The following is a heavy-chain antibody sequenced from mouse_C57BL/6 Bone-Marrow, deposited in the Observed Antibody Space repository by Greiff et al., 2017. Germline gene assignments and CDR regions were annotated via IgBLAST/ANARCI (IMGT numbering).Heavy chain of an antibody. CDR3: TQGGVTTVDY. Sequence: EVKVVESGAELVRPGASVKLSCTASGFNIKDDYMHWVKQRPEQGLEWIGWIDPENGDTEYASKFQGKATITADTSSNTAYLQLSSLTSEDTAVYYCTQGGVTTVDYWGQGTTLTVSS. CDR1: GFNIKDDY. V-gene: IGHV14-4*01. J-gene: IGHJ2*01. CDR2: IDPENGDT. D-gene: IGHD2-2*01.